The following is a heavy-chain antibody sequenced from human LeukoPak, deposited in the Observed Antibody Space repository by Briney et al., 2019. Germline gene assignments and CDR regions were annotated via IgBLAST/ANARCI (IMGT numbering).Heavy chain of an antibody. V-gene: IGHV1-69*13. D-gene: IGHD3-10*01. Sequence: SVKVSCKASGGTFSSYAISWVRQAPGQGLEWMGVIIPIFGTANYAQKFQGRVTITADESTSTAYMELSSLRSEDTAVYYCARDADRTYYYGSGRPDWGQGTLVTVSS. J-gene: IGHJ1*01. CDR2: IIPIFGTA. CDR3: ARDADRTYYYGSGRPD. CDR1: GGTFSSYA.